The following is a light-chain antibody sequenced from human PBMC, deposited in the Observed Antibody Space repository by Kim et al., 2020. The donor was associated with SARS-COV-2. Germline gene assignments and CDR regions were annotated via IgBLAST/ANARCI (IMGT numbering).Light chain of an antibody. CDR3: QQYGDSPRWT. CDR2: GAS. V-gene: IGKV3-20*01. Sequence: PGERATLSCRATESVSGNRLAWYQQKPDQAPRLLIYGASSRATGIPDRFSGSGSATDFTLTISRLEPEDFAVYYCQQYGDSPRWTFGQGTKVDIK. J-gene: IGKJ1*01. CDR1: ESVSGNR.